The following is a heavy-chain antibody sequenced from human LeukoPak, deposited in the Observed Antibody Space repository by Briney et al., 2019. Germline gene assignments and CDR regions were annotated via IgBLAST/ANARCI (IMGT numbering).Heavy chain of an antibody. D-gene: IGHD6-13*01. CDR3: ARDLLGSNFYTAFDI. J-gene: IGHJ3*02. Sequence: GGSLRLSCAASGLTFSNNAMNWVRQAPGKGLEWVSVITGDGGTTDYADSVKGRFTISRDNSQNTLYLQMNSLRAEDTAVYYCARDLLGSNFYTAFDIWGQGTKVFVSS. V-gene: IGHV3-23*01. CDR2: ITGDGGTT. CDR1: GLTFSNNA.